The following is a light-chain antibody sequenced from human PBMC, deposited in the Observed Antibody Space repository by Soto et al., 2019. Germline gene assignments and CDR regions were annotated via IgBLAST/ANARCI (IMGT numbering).Light chain of an antibody. CDR1: QSVSSSY. Sequence: VLTHSPGTLSLSPGERATLSCRASQSVSSSYLAWYQQKPGQAPRLLIYGASSRATGIPDRFSGSGSGTDFTLTISRLEPEDFAVYYCQQYGSSPPITFGQGTRLEIK. J-gene: IGKJ5*01. V-gene: IGKV3-20*01. CDR2: GAS. CDR3: QQYGSSPPIT.